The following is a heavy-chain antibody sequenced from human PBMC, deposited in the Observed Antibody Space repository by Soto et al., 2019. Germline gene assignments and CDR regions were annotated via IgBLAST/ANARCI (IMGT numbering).Heavy chain of an antibody. CDR1: GFSLSPSGVG. V-gene: IGHV2-5*02. Sequence: SGPTLVNPTQTLTLTCTFSGFSLSPSGVGVGWIRQPPGKALEWLGIIFWDDDKRYRPSLRSRLTITKDTSKNQLVLTMTNMDPLDTATYYCAHFPWKQLWPRAPVVNWGQGTPVTVPP. D-gene: IGHD5-18*01. CDR2: IFWDDDK. J-gene: IGHJ4*02. CDR3: AHFPWKQLWPRAPVVN.